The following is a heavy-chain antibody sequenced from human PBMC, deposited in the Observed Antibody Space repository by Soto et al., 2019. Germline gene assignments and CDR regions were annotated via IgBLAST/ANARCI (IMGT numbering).Heavy chain of an antibody. D-gene: IGHD2-2*01. J-gene: IGHJ4*02. CDR3: AKVGRYCSSTSCSSLSHFDY. CDR1: GFTFDNYA. CDR2: ISGGGGTT. V-gene: IGHV3-23*01. Sequence: GGSLRLSCAASGFTFDNYAMSWVRQAPGKGLEWVSTISGGGGTTNYAASVKGRFTISRDNSKNTLYLQMNTLRAEDTAVYYCAKVGRYCSSTSCSSLSHFDYWGQGTLVTVS.